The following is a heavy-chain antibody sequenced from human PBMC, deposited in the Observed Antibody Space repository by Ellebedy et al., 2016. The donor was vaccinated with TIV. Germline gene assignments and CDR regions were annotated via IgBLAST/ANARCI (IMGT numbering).Heavy chain of an antibody. V-gene: IGHV3-23*01. D-gene: IGHD2-8*01. CDR1: GFTFSHFA. CDR2: ISGEGGSS. J-gene: IGHJ4*02. Sequence: PGGSLRLSCEASGFTFSHFAMSWVRQAPGKGLEWVSSISGEGGSSYYADSVKGRFTISRDNSKKTLYLQMNSLRVEDTAVYYCAKGRRMVYSTGGLDYWGQGTLVTVSS. CDR3: AKGRRMVYSTGGLDY.